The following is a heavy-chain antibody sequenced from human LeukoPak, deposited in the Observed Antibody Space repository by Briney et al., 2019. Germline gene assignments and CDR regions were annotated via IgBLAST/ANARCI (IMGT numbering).Heavy chain of an antibody. D-gene: IGHD6-13*01. V-gene: IGHV4-31*03. J-gene: IGHJ5*02. CDR2: IYYSGST. Sequence: SQTLSLTCTVSGGSISSGGYYWSWIRQHPGKGLEWIGYIYYSGSTNYNPSLKSRVTISVDTSKNQFSLKLSSVTAADTAVYYCARVKNNGRFSSSWYVNWFDPWGQGTLVTVSS. CDR1: GGSISSGGYY. CDR3: ARVKNNGRFSSSWYVNWFDP.